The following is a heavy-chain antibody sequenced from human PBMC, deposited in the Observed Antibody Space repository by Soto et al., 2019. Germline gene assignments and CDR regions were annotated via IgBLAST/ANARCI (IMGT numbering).Heavy chain of an antibody. V-gene: IGHV1-69*13. Sequence: SVKVSCKASGGTFSSYAISWVRQAPGQGLEWMGGIVPILGTAKYAQKFQGRVTITADESTNTAYMHLSSLRSEATAVYYCARGMFPVDGDLGYWDKGHLVVVS. CDR2: IVPILGTA. CDR1: GGTFSSYA. J-gene: IGHJ4*02. CDR3: ARGMFPVDGDLGY. D-gene: IGHD4-17*01.